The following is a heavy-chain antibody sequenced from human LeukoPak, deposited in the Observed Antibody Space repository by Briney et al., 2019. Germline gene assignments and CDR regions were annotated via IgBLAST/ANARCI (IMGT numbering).Heavy chain of an antibody. D-gene: IGHD4-17*01. Sequence: EASVKVSCKASGGTFSSYAISWVRQAPGQGLEWMGRIKPNSGDTDYAQKFQGRVTMTRDTSISTAYMELSRLKFDDTAVYYCARDRDYGDYLGDYWGQGILVTVTS. J-gene: IGHJ4*02. CDR3: ARDRDYGDYLGDY. V-gene: IGHV1-2*06. CDR2: IKPNSGDT. CDR1: GGTFSSYA.